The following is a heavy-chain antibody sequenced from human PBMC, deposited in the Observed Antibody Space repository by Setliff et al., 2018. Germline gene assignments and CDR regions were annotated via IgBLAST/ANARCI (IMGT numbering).Heavy chain of an antibody. V-gene: IGHV4-30-4*08. CDR3: ARKGISALSGAFDM. J-gene: IGHJ3*02. D-gene: IGHD1-26*01. CDR1: GGSISSDNDL. Sequence: SETLSLTCTVSGGSISSDNDLWSWLRQSPGKGLEWIAYIDYRGRAYYTPSLKSRVSISVDTSKNQFSLKLSSVTAADTAVYYCARKGISALSGAFDMWGQGTMVTVSS. CDR2: IDYRGRA.